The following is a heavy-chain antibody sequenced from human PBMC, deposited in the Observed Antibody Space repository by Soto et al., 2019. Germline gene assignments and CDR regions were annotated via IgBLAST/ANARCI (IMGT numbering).Heavy chain of an antibody. CDR3: AKDLSYPSGSSDY. D-gene: IGHD3-10*01. V-gene: IGHV3-23*01. CDR2: ISGSDGST. CDR1: GFTFSSHV. Sequence: SLRLSCAASGFTFSSHVMSWVRQAPGKGLEWVSAISGSDGSTYYADSVKGRFTISRDNSKNTLYLQMNSLRAEDTAVYYCAKDLSYPSGSSDYWGQGTLVTVSS. J-gene: IGHJ4*02.